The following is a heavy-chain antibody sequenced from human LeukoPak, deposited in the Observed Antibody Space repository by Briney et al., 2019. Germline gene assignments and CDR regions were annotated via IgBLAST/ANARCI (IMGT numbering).Heavy chain of an antibody. V-gene: IGHV3-23*01. CDR2: ISGTDGST. CDR3: AKAACTTSCYYNC. CDR1: GFTFSTYA. J-gene: IGHJ4*02. D-gene: IGHD2-2*01. Sequence: GASLRLSCAASGFTFSTYAMSWVRQAPGKGLEWVSAISGTDGSTYYADSVKGRFTISRDNSKNTLYLQMNSLRAEDTAGYYCAKAACTTSCYYNCWGQGTLVTVSS.